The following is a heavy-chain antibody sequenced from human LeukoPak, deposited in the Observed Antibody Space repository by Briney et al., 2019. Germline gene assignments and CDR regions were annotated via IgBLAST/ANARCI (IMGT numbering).Heavy chain of an antibody. J-gene: IGHJ4*02. V-gene: IGHV3-30*02. CDR3: VKDFWLDQGDW. CDR2: VGYDGNNK. CDR1: GFTLGSLA. Sequence: GGSLRLSCAASGFTLGSLAMHWVRQAPGKGLEWVAYVGYDGNNKHYGDSVKGRFTIARDSSKNTLYLDMSNLRSEDTAVYYCVKDFWLDQGDWGGQGTLVTVSS. D-gene: IGHD2-21*02.